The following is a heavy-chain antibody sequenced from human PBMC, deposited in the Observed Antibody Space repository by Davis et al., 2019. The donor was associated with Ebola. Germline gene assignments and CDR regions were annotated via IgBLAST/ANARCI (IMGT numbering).Heavy chain of an antibody. J-gene: IGHJ4*02. Sequence: PGGSLRLSCAASGFTFSSYAMHWVRQAPGKGLEWVAVISYDGSNKYYADSVKGRFTISRDNSKNTLYLQMNSLRAEDTAVYYCARDPGPSHFDYWGQGTLVTVSS. CDR3: ARDPGPSHFDY. CDR1: GFTFSSYA. V-gene: IGHV3-30-3*01. CDR2: ISYDGSNK.